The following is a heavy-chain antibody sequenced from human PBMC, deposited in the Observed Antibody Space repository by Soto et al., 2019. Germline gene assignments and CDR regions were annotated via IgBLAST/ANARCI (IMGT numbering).Heavy chain of an antibody. CDR1: GGSISSGGYY. Sequence: QVQLQESGPGLVKPSQTLSLTCTVSGGSISSGGYYWSWIRQHPGKALEWIGYIYYSGSTYYNPTLKSRVTISVDTSKNQFSLKLSSVTAADTAVYYCASRRSGRYDFDYWGQGTLVTVSS. J-gene: IGHJ4*02. CDR3: ASRRSGRYDFDY. V-gene: IGHV4-31*03. CDR2: IYYSGST. D-gene: IGHD3-10*01.